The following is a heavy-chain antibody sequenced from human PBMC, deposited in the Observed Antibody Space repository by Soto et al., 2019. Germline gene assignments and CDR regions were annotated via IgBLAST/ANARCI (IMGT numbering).Heavy chain of an antibody. V-gene: IGHV3-23*01. CDR1: GFTFSDYY. D-gene: IGHD3-9*01. CDR2: ISRSGGSP. CDR3: ARRLDYDILTGTIDY. J-gene: IGHJ4*02. Sequence: GGSLRLSCAASGFTFSDYYMSWIRQAPGKGLEWVSAISRSGGSPYYADSVRGRFTVSRDNSKHTLYLQMNSLRAEDTAVYYCARRLDYDILTGTIDYWGQGTLVTVSS.